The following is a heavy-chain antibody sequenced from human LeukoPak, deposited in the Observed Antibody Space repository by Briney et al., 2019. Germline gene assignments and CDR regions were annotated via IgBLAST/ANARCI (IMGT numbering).Heavy chain of an antibody. V-gene: IGHV3-9*01. D-gene: IGHD3-22*01. CDR1: GFRFDGYA. CDR2: ISWNSGTI. J-gene: IGHJ6*03. Sequence: GGSLRLSCAASGFRFDGYAMHWVRQAPGKGLEWVSGISWNSGTIAYADSVKGRFTISRDDAKNSLYLQMNSLRAEDTALYYCAKDIAPVVFYYMDVWGKGTTVIVSS. CDR3: AKDIAPVVFYYMDV.